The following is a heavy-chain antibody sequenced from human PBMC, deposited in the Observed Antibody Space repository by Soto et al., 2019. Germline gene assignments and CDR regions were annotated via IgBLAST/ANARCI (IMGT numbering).Heavy chain of an antibody. D-gene: IGHD1-1*01. J-gene: IGHJ6*02. CDR3: ARDKGLQQLGGNYYYGIDV. CDR2: ISVYNGKT. Sequence: QVQLVQSGAEVKKPGASVKVSCKASGYTFTSFGITWVRQAPGQGLEWMGWISVYNGKTNYAQKLQGIVTITADESTTTDYMALTSLRYEDTAVYYCARDKGLQQLGGNYYYGIDVWCQGTTVTVSS. V-gene: IGHV1-18*01. CDR1: GYTFTSFG.